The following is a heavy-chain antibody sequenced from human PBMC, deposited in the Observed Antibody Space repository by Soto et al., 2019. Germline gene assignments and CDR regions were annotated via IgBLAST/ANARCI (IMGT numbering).Heavy chain of an antibody. J-gene: IGHJ6*02. CDR3: ANTQLNPPGYYDYDYGMDV. V-gene: IGHV3-23*01. CDR1: GFTFSRYA. Sequence: GSLRLSCAASGFTFSRYAMSWVRQAPVKGLEWVSAISGSGGSTYYADSVKGRFTISRDNSKNTLYLQMNSLRAEDTAVYYCANTQLNPPGYYDYDYGMDVWGQGTTVTVSS. CDR2: ISGSGGST.